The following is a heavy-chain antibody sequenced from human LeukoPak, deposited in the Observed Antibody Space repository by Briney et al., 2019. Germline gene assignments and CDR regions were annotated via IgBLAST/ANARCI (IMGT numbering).Heavy chain of an antibody. CDR3: ARDGVRNVAAHRYYFDY. V-gene: IGHV1-2*02. D-gene: IGHD6-6*01. J-gene: IGHJ4*02. CDR1: GYTFTGYY. Sequence: ASVKVSCKASGYTFTGYYMHWVRQAPGQGLEWMGWINPNSGGTNYAQKFQGRVTMTRDTSISTAYMELSRLRSDDTAVYYCARDGVRNVAAHRYYFDYWGQGTLVTVSS. CDR2: INPNSGGT.